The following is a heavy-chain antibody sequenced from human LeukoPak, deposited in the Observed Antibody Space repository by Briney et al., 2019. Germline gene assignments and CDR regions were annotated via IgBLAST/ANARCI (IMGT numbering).Heavy chain of an antibody. Sequence: GASVKVSCKVSGYTLTELSMHWVRQAPGKGLEWMGGFDPEDGETIYAQKFQGRVTMTEDTSTDTAYMELSSLRSEDTAVYYCARLRMSCSGGSCQIYYFDYWGQGTLVTVSS. CDR3: ARLRMSCSGGSCQIYYFDY. CDR2: FDPEDGET. J-gene: IGHJ4*02. V-gene: IGHV1-24*01. D-gene: IGHD2-15*01. CDR1: GYTLTELS.